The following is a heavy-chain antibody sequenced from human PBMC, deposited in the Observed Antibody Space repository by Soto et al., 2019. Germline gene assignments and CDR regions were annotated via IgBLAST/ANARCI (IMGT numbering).Heavy chain of an antibody. CDR2: FFYNGST. V-gene: IGHV4-59*01. Sequence: QVQLQESGPGLVKPSETLSLTCTVSGGSISHYFWSWIRQPPGKGLEWIGYFFYNGSTNYNPSLKSRVIISADTSKSQFSLKLSSVTAADTAVYYCARDRYMDVWGKGTTVTVSS. J-gene: IGHJ6*03. CDR1: GGSISHYF. CDR3: ARDRYMDV.